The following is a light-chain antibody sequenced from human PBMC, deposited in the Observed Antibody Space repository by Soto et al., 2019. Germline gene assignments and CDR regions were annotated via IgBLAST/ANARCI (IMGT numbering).Light chain of an antibody. CDR2: EIT. CDR3: TSYAGINTLA. V-gene: IGLV2-8*01. J-gene: IGLJ3*02. CDR1: STNVGANNY. Sequence: QSALTQPPSASGSPGQSVTISCTGTSTNVGANNYVSWYQQPPGIAPSLLIYEITKRPSGVPDRFSGSKSGNTASLTVSGLQAEDEADYYCTSYAGINTLAFGGGTKVTVL.